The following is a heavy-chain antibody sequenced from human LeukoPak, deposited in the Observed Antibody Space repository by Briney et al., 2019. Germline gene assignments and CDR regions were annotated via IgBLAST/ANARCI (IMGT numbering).Heavy chain of an antibody. J-gene: IGHJ4*02. CDR3: ARPFGNGWFFRDY. CDR1: GFTISGFF. CDR2: IKEDGSEK. D-gene: IGHD6-19*01. V-gene: IGHV3-7*01. Sequence: GASLRLSYAAPGFTISGFFMTWVRQALGKGLEWVANIKEDGSEKYYVDSVRGRCTISRDNAKNSLYLQMNNLRAEDTAVYYCARPFGNGWFFRDYWGRGTLVTVSS.